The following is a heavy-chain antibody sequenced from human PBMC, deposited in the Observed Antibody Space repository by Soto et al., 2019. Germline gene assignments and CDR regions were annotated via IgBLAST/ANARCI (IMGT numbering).Heavy chain of an antibody. J-gene: IGHJ4*02. Sequence: QVQLQESGPGLVKPSETLSLTCTVSGGSISSYYWSWIRQPPGKGLEWVGYIYYSGSTTYNPSLKSRLTIPVDTSKNQFSLKLRSVTAADTAVYYCARLGRWLQALDSWGQGTLVTVSS. D-gene: IGHD5-12*01. V-gene: IGHV4-59*08. CDR1: GGSISSYY. CDR3: ARLGRWLQALDS. CDR2: IYYSGST.